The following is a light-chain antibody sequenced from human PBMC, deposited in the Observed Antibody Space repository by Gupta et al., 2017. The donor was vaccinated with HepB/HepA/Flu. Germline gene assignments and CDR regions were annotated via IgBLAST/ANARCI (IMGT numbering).Light chain of an antibody. V-gene: IGKV3-15*01. Sequence: EIVMTQSQATRPVSPGERVPFSCRASQDVQTNLSWMQQKPGQAPKVLFYGVSARATRVPARFIRSGSRTQFTLTIPTPQSGVVAAYVCQQYNNWPWTFGQGTKVEI. CDR3: QQYNNWPWT. J-gene: IGKJ1*01. CDR2: GVS. CDR1: QDVQTN.